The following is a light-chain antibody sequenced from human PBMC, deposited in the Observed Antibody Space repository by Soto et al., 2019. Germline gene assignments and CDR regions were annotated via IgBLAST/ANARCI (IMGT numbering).Light chain of an antibody. CDR2: GAS. V-gene: IGKV1-9*01. CDR1: QGISSY. J-gene: IGKJ5*01. CDR3: QHLVSYST. Sequence: DIQLTQSPSFLSASVGDRVTITCRASQGISSYLGWYQQKPGKAPQLLIYGASTLQSGVPSRFSGSGSGTEFTLTISSLQPEDFATYDCQHLVSYSTVGQGTRLEIK.